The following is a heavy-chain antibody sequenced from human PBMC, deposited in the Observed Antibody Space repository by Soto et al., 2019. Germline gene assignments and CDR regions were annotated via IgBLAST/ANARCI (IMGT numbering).Heavy chain of an antibody. D-gene: IGHD6-13*01. CDR3: ASSRRSSWLPY. CDR2: IYYSGST. CDR1: GGSISSYY. J-gene: IGHJ4*02. Sequence: ETLSLTCTVSGGSISSYYLSWIRQPPGKGLEWIGYIYYSGSTNYNPSLKSRVTISVDTSKNQFSLKLSSVTAADTAVYYCASSRRSSWLPYWGQGTLVTVSS. V-gene: IGHV4-59*08.